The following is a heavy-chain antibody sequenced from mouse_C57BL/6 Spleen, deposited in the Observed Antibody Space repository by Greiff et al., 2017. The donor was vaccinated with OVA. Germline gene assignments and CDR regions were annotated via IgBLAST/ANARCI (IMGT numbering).Heavy chain of an antibody. CDR1: GFTFSNYG. Sequence: EVHLVESGGGLVKPGGSLKLSCAASGFTFSNYGMHWVRQAPEKGLEWVAYISSGSSTIYYADTGKGRCTISRDNAKNTLFLQMTSLRSEDTAMYYCARGDYTWFAYWGQGTLVTVSA. V-gene: IGHV5-17*01. CDR2: ISSGSSTI. J-gene: IGHJ3*01. D-gene: IGHD2-4*01. CDR3: ARGDYTWFAY.